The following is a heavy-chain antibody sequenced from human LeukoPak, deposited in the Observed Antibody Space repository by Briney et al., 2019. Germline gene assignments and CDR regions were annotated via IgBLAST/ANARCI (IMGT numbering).Heavy chain of an antibody. V-gene: IGHV1-69-2*01. J-gene: IGHJ3*02. CDR3: ARGYGGGYYILYDAFDI. CDR1: GYTFTDYY. D-gene: IGHD3-10*01. CDR2: VDTEDGET. Sequence: ATVKLSRKVSGYTFTDYYMHWVQQAPGKGLEWMGLVDTEDGETIYAEKFQGRVTISADTSTDTAYIELSRLRSEDTAVYYCARGYGGGYYILYDAFDIWGEGTMVTVSS.